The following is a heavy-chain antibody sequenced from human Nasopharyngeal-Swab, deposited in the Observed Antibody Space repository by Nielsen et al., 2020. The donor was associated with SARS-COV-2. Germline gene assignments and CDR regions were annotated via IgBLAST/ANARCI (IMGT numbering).Heavy chain of an antibody. D-gene: IGHD3-9*01. CDR2: ISSSSSYI. J-gene: IGHJ3*02. CDR3: ARFYYDILTGYHTWGAFDI. V-gene: IGHV3-21*01. Sequence: VRQAPGKGLEWVSSISSSSSYIYYADLVKGRFTISRDNAKNSLYLQMNSLRAEDTAVYYCARFYYDILTGYHTWGAFDIWGQGTMVTVSS.